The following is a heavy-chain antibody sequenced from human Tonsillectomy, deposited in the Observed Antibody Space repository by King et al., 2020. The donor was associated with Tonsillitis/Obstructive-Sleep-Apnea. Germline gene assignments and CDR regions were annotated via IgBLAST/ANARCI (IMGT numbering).Heavy chain of an antibody. CDR2: SYQSGST. D-gene: IGHD4-11*01. CDR3: STVDYYYTLAV. Sequence: VQLQQRGAGMLKPSETLSLTCALYGGSFSAHYWSWIRQPPGKGLEWIGESYQSGSTNYNPSLKSRVTLSLDKSRNQFSLKMTSVTAADTAGYYCSTVDYYYTLAVWGKGPPVSVSS. J-gene: IGHJ6*03. V-gene: IGHV4-34*01. CDR1: GGSFSAHY.